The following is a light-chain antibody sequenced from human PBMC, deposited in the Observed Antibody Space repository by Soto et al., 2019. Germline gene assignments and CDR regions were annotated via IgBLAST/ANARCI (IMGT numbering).Light chain of an antibody. V-gene: IGKV4-1*01. Sequence: DIVMTQSPDSLALSLGERATINCKSSQSLLYSSNNKNYLAWYQQKVGQPPRLLISWASTRESGVPDRFSGSGSGTDFPLTISSLHAEDGAVYYCQQYFSSPLTFGGGTKVEIK. CDR2: WAS. CDR1: QSLLYSSNNKNY. CDR3: QQYFSSPLT. J-gene: IGKJ4*01.